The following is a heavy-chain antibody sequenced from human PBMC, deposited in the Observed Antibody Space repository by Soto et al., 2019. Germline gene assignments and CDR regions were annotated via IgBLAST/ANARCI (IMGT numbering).Heavy chain of an antibody. CDR3: AKGATVTTHYQYYGVDV. V-gene: IGHV3-43*02. CDR1: GFTFDDYA. D-gene: IGHD4-17*01. Sequence: PGGSLRLSCAASGFTFDDYAMWWVRQPPRKGLEWVVLIIGDGDDTYYADSVKGRFTISRDNANNSVYLQMSSLRTEDTALYYCAKGATVTTHYQYYGVDVWGQGTTVTVSS. CDR2: IIGDGDDT. J-gene: IGHJ6*02.